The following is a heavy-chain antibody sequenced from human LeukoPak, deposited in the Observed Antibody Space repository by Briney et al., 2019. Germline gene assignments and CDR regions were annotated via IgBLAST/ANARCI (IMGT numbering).Heavy chain of an antibody. J-gene: IGHJ4*02. D-gene: IGHD6-19*01. V-gene: IGHV1-24*01. CDR2: FDPEDGET. Sequence: ASVKVSCKVSGYTLTELSMHWVRQAPGKGLEWMGGFDPEDGETIYAQKFQGRVTMTKDTSTDTAYMELSSLRSEDTAVYYCATHVRRQWLPLPDYWGQGTLVTVSS. CDR1: GYTLTELS. CDR3: ATHVRRQWLPLPDY.